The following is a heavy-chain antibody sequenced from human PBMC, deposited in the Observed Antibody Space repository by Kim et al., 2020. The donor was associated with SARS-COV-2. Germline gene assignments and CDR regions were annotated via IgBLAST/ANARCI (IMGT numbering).Heavy chain of an antibody. Sequence: GGSLRLSCTASGFTFSNYAMSWVRHAPGKGLEWVSAISDSGGSTYYADSVKGRFTNSRDNSKNTLYLQMNSLGAEDTAVYYCAKVMNYYESSGHDALDIWGEGTVGTVSS. D-gene: IGHD3-22*01. CDR1: GFTFSNYA. CDR3: AKVMNYYESSGHDALDI. J-gene: IGHJ3*02. V-gene: IGHV3-23*01. CDR2: ISDSGGST.